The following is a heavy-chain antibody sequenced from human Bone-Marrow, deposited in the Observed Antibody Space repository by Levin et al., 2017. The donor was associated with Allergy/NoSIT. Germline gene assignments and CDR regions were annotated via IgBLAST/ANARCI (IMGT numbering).Heavy chain of an antibody. CDR3: ARAIGLDTHGYLDY. D-gene: IGHD3/OR15-3a*01. J-gene: IGHJ4*02. CDR1: GFMFGSYA. CDR2: ISDNGGST. V-gene: IGHV3-64*01. Sequence: GESLKISCEGSGFMFGSYALYWVRQAPGKGLEYVSVISDNGGSTYYANSVKGRFTISRDNSKNTLYLQMGSLRVEDMAVYYCARAIGLDTHGYLDYWGQGILVNVSS.